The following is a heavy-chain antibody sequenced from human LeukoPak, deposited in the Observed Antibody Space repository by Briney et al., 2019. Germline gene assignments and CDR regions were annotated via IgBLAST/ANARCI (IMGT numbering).Heavy chain of an antibody. CDR2: IKQGGSEK. J-gene: IGHJ4*02. D-gene: IGHD3-9*01. CDR3: ARQYYDILTGYYRGNYFDY. Sequence: GGSLRLSCAASGFTFSSYWMSWVRQAPGKGLEWVANIKQGGSEKYYVDSVKGRFTISRDNAKNSLYLQMNSLRAEDTAVYYCARQYYDILTGYYRGNYFDYWGQGTLVTVSS. V-gene: IGHV3-7*01. CDR1: GFTFSSYW.